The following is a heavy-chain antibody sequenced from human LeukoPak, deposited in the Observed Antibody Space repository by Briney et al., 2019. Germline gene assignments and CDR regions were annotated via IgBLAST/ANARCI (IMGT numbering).Heavy chain of an antibody. D-gene: IGHD3-10*02. CDR1: GFTFRSYE. CDR3: ARGTMFPYYFDY. V-gene: IGHV3-21*01. J-gene: IGHJ4*02. Sequence: GGSLRLSCAASGFTFRSYEMNWVRQAPGKGLEWVSFISSSSSYIYYADSVKGRFTISRDDAKNSLYLQMNSLRAEDTAVYYCARGTMFPYYFDYWGQGTLVTVSS. CDR2: ISSSSSYI.